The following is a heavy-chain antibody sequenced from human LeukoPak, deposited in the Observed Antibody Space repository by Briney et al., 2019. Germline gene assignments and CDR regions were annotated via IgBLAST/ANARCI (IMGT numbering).Heavy chain of an antibody. CDR2: IKSKTDGGTA. CDR3: GGSGADY. CDR1: GFTFSNSW. J-gene: IGHJ4*02. V-gene: IGHV3-15*01. Sequence: GGSLRLSCAASGFTFSNSWMSWVRQAPGKGLEWVGRIKSKTDGGTADSAAPVQGRFAISRDDSKNTVYLQMNSLKTEDTAIYYCGGSGADYWGQGTLVTVSS. D-gene: IGHD3-10*01.